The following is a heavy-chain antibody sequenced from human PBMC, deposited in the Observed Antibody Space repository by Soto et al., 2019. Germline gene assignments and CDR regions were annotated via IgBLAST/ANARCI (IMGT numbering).Heavy chain of an antibody. J-gene: IGHJ4*02. Sequence: PSETLSLTCTVSGGSISRDGDYWSWIRQRPGQGLEWLGYIYYSGSTYYNPSLKSRLTISVDTSRNQFSLKMISVTAADTAVYYCIRTMLREVNHVVLDFWSQGALVTVSS. V-gene: IGHV4-31*03. CDR3: IRTMLREVNHVVLDF. D-gene: IGHD3-10*01. CDR2: IYYSGST. CDR1: GGSISRDGDY.